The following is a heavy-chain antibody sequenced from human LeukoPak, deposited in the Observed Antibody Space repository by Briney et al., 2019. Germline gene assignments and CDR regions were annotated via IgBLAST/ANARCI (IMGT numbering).Heavy chain of an antibody. CDR1: GGSISSYY. V-gene: IGHV4-59*04. J-gene: IGHJ6*03. CDR2: IYYSGST. Sequence: PSETLSLTCTVSGGSISSYYWSWIRQPSGKGLEWIGYIYYSGSTYYNPSLKSRVTISVDTSKNQFSLRLSSVTATDTAVYYCARVSGQFYFYYYMDVWGKGTTVTISS. CDR3: ARVSGQFYFYYYMDV. D-gene: IGHD6-19*01.